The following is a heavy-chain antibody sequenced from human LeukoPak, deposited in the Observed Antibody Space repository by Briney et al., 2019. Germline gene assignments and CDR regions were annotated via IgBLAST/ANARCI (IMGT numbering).Heavy chain of an antibody. CDR2: ISSSSSFI. V-gene: IGHV3-21*01. J-gene: IGHJ6*03. CDR1: GFTFSSYS. Sequence: GGSLRLSCAASGFTFSSYSMNWVRQAPGKGLEWVSSISSSSSFIYYADSVKGRFTISRDNAKNSLYLQMNSLRAEDTAVYYCARGNGDGNYYYYYYMDVWGKGTTVTVSS. D-gene: IGHD4-17*01. CDR3: ARGNGDGNYYYYYYMDV.